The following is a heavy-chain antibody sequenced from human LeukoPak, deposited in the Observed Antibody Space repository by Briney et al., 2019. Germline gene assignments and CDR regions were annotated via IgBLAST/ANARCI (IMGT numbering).Heavy chain of an antibody. CDR1: GGSISSSDW. CDR2: IYHSGST. CDR3: ARSRSLGYCSGGSCQKKYYGMDV. J-gene: IGHJ6*02. Sequence: SETLSLTCAVSGGSISSSDWWSWVRQPPGKGLEWIGEIYHSGSTNYNPSLKSRVTISVDKSKNQFSLKLSSVTAADTAVYYCARSRSLGYCSGGSCQKKYYGMDVWGQGTTVTVSS. D-gene: IGHD2-15*01. V-gene: IGHV4-4*02.